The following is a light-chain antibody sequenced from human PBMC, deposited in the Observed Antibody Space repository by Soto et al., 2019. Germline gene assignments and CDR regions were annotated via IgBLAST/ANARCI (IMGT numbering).Light chain of an antibody. CDR2: AAF. V-gene: IGKV1D-12*01. CDR1: QDISSW. CDR3: QQVKSFPVT. J-gene: IGKJ5*01. Sequence: DIQMTQSPSSMSASVGDRVTITCRASQDISSWLAWYQQKPGKAPKLLISAAFNLESGVPSRFSGSGFGTDFTLTVNNLQPEDFATYYCQQVKSFPVTFGQGTRLEIK.